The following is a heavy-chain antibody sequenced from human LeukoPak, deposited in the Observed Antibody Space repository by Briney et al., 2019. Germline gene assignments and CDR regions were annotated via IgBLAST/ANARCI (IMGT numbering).Heavy chain of an antibody. J-gene: IGHJ4*02. CDR2: IYSGGST. Sequence: PGGSLRLSCAASGFTVSSNYMSWVRQAPGKGLEWVSVIYSGGSTYYADSVKGRFTISRDNSKNTLYLQMNSLRAEDTAVYYCAREQYCGGDCYSPFYWGQGTLVTVSS. V-gene: IGHV3-66*01. CDR1: GFTVSSNY. CDR3: AREQYCGGDCYSPFY. D-gene: IGHD2-21*02.